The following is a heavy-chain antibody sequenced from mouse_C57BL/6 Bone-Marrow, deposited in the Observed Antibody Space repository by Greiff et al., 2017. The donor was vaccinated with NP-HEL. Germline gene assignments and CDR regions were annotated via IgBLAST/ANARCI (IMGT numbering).Heavy chain of an antibody. D-gene: IGHD1-1*01. J-gene: IGHJ2*01. CDR3: AREAYYYGSLYYFDY. Sequence: EVQLHQSGPVLVKPGASVKMSCKASGYTFTDYYMNWVKQSHGKSLEWIGVINPYNGGTSYNQKFKGKATLTVDKSSSTAYMELNSLTSEDSAVYYCAREAYYYGSLYYFDYWGQGTTLTVSS. CDR1: GYTFTDYY. V-gene: IGHV1-19*01. CDR2: INPYNGGT.